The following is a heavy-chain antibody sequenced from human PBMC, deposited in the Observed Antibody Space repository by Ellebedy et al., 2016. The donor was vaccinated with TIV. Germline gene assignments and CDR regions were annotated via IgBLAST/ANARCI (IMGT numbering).Heavy chain of an antibody. CDR3: ARARDYFGQSMDNWFDP. J-gene: IGHJ5*02. CDR2: IRSDGRTT. D-gene: IGHD3-10*01. Sequence: HTGGSLRLSCAVSGFTFSSYWMHWVRQAPGKGPVWVSTIRSDGRTTNYADSVKGRFTISRDNAKNTLYLQMNSLRVEDTAVYYCARARDYFGQSMDNWFDPWGQGTLVTVSS. V-gene: IGHV3-74*01. CDR1: GFTFSSYW.